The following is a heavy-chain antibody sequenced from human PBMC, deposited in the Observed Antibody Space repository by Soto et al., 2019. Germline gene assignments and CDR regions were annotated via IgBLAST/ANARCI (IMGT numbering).Heavy chain of an antibody. J-gene: IGHJ4*02. Sequence: SGPTLVNPTQTLTLTLTFSGVSGITSLGCGGWIRHPPGKALEWLALIYWNDDKRYSPSLKSRLTITKDTSKNQVVLTVSNMDPLDTATYYCAHSHYRSGSAHFFDYWGQGTLVTVSS. CDR3: AHSHYRSGSAHFFDY. D-gene: IGHD3-10*01. CDR1: GVSGITSLGC. V-gene: IGHV2-5*01. CDR2: IYWNDDK.